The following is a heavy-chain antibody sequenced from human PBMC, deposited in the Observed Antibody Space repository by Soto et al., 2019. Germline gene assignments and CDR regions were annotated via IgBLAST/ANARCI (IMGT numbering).Heavy chain of an antibody. Sequence: QVQLQESGPGLVKPAETLSLTCTVSGGSLSSYYWTWIRQPPGKGLEWIGYVYYSGNTNYNPSLNSRVTISVDTSKNQFSLKLGSVTAADTVVYHCAQLPWPDLGGLFDPWGQGTLVTVSS. V-gene: IGHV4-59*01. D-gene: IGHD4-17*01. CDR2: VYYSGNT. CDR3: AQLPWPDLGGLFDP. CDR1: GGSLSSYY. J-gene: IGHJ5*02.